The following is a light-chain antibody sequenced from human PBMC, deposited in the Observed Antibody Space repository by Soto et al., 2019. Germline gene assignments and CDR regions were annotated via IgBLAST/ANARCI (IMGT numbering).Light chain of an antibody. CDR2: GTS. CDR1: QSVPRSY. CDR3: HQYNGWPRT. Sequence: EIVLTQSPGTLSLSPGERATLSCRASQSVPRSYLAWYQQKPGQAPRLLIYGTSSRATGIPDRFSGSGSGTDFTLTISRLEPEDFAVFYCHQYNGWPRTFGQGTKVEI. V-gene: IGKV3-20*01. J-gene: IGKJ1*01.